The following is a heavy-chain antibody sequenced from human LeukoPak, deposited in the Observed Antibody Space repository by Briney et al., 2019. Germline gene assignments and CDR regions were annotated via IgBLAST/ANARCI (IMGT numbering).Heavy chain of an antibody. CDR3: AREDAGGTYSFDY. J-gene: IGHJ4*02. D-gene: IGHD1-26*01. CDR1: GFTFGDYA. Sequence: GGSLRLSCTASGFTFGDYAMSWVRQAPGKGPEWVSVIYTSGITYYADSVRGRFTISRDNSKNTLYLQMDSLTAEDTAVYYCAREDAGGTYSFDYRGQGTLVTVSS. V-gene: IGHV3-66*01. CDR2: IYTSGIT.